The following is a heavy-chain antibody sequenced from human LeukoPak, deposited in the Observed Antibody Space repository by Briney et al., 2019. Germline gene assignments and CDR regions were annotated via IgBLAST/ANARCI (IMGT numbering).Heavy chain of an antibody. CDR3: ARDVTVTTWDAFDI. D-gene: IGHD4-17*01. V-gene: IGHV4-59*12. CDR2: IYYSGST. J-gene: IGHJ3*02. Sequence: SETLSLTCTVSGGSISSYYWSWIRQPPGKGLEWIGYIYYSGSTNYNPSLKSRVTMSVDTSKNQFSLKLSSVTAADTAVYYCARDVTVTTWDAFDIWGQGTMVTVSS. CDR1: GGSISSYY.